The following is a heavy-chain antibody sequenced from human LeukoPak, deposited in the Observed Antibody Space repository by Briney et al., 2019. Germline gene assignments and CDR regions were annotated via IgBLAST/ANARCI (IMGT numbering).Heavy chain of an antibody. Sequence: PSETLSLTCAVSGGSISSSNWWSWVRQPPGKGLEWIGEIYHSGSTNYNPSLKSRVTISVDKSKNQFSLKLSSVTAADTAVYYCAKLGTAYWHFDLWGRGTLVTVSS. V-gene: IGHV4-4*02. CDR3: AKLGTAYWHFDL. CDR1: GGSISSSNW. CDR2: IYHSGST. D-gene: IGHD7-27*01. J-gene: IGHJ2*01.